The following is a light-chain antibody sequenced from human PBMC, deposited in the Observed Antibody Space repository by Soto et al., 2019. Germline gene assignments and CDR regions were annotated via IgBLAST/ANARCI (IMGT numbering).Light chain of an antibody. CDR2: DVS. CDR3: YSYTSSSTYV. Sequence: QSALTQPASVSGSPGQSITICCSGNGSDVGAYNYVSWYQQHPAKAPKLMIYDVSNRPSGVSDRFSGSKSGNTASLTISGLHAEDEADYYCYSYTSSSTYVFGSGTKVTIL. J-gene: IGLJ1*01. CDR1: GSDVGAYNY. V-gene: IGLV2-14*01.